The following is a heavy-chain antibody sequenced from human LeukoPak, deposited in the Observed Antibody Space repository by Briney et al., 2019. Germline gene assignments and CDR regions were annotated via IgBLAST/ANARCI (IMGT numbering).Heavy chain of an antibody. CDR1: GYSFTNYW. V-gene: IGHV5-51*01. D-gene: IGHD1-26*01. CDR3: ASPLQTPLFGYSGSQDAFDI. J-gene: IGHJ3*02. Sequence: NRGESLKISCKGSGYSFTNYWIGWVRQMPGKGLEWMGIIYPGDSNTRYSPSFQGQVTISADKSISTAYLQWSSLKASDTAMYYCASPLQTPLFGYSGSQDAFDIWGQGTMVTVSS. CDR2: IYPGDSNT.